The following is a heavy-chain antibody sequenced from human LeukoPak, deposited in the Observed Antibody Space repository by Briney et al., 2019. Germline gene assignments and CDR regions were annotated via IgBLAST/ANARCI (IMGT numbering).Heavy chain of an antibody. CDR2: IYHSGST. D-gene: IGHD6-19*01. CDR1: GGSISSSNW. CDR3: ARDLGSGWSYYFDY. J-gene: IGHJ4*02. V-gene: IGHV4-4*02. Sequence: SETLSLTCAVSGGSISSSNWWSWVRQPPGKGLEWIGEIYHSGSTNYNPSLKSRVTISVDKSKNQFSLKLSSVTAADTAVYYCARDLGSGWSYYFDYWGQGTLVTVSS.